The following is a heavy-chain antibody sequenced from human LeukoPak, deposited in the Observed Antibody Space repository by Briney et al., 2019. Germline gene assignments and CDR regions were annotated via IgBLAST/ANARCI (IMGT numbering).Heavy chain of an antibody. J-gene: IGHJ4*02. D-gene: IGHD6-19*01. CDR3: ARGGSGWYNFDY. CDR1: GGSLSSSSYY. CDR2: IYYSGST. V-gene: IGHV4-39*01. Sequence: PSETLSLTCTVSGGSLSSSSYYWGWIRQPPGKGLEWIGSIYYSGSTYYNPSLKSRVTISVDTSKNQFSLKLSSVTAADTAVYYCARGGSGWYNFDYWGQGTLVTVSS.